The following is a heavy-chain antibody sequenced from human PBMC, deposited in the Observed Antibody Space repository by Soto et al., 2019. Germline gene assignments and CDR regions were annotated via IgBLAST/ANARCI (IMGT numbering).Heavy chain of an antibody. J-gene: IGHJ6*02. Sequence: GGSLRLSCAASGFTFSSYWMHWVRQAPGKGLVWVSRINSDGSSTSYADSVKGRFTISRDNTKNTLYLQMNSLRAEDTAVYYCARAGGTIYYYCGMDVWGQGTTVTVSS. CDR3: ARAGGTIYYYCGMDV. CDR1: GFTFSSYW. V-gene: IGHV3-74*01. D-gene: IGHD2-15*01. CDR2: INSDGSST.